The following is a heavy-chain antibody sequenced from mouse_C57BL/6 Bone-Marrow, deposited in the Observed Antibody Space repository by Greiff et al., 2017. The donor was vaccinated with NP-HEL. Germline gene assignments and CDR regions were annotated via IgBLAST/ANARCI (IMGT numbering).Heavy chain of an antibody. J-gene: IGHJ3*01. CDR1: GFTFSDYY. V-gene: IGHV5-12*01. CDR2: ISNGGGST. D-gene: IGHD1-1*01. CDR3: ARQGYYGSSPFAY. Sequence: EVKLVESGGGLVQPGGSLKLSCAASGFTFSDYYMYWVRQTPEKRLEWVAYISNGGGSTYYPDTVKGRFTISRDNAKNTLYLQMRRLKSEDTAMYYCARQGYYGSSPFAYWGQGTLVTVSA.